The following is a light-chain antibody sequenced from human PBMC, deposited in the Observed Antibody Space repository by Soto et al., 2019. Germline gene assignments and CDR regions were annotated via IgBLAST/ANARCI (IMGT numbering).Light chain of an antibody. CDR3: QQYNNWPPHT. Sequence: EIVMTQSPATLYVSPGQSASLSCRASQSVNTNLAWYQQKPGRAPRLLIHGASTNATGIPARFSGSGSGTEFTLHITSLQSEDLAVCYCQQYNNWPPHTFGQGTKLEIK. J-gene: IGKJ2*01. V-gene: IGKV3-15*01. CDR2: GAS. CDR1: QSVNTN.